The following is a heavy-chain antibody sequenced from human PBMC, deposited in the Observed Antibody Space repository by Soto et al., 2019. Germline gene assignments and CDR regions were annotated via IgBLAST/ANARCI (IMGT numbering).Heavy chain of an antibody. CDR2: MSSDGGNT. J-gene: IGHJ4*02. Sequence: QVQLVESGGGVVQPGRSLRLSCAASGFTFSDYTMHWVRQAPGKELEWVALMSSDGGNTHYTDSVKGRFTISRDNSKNTLYLQMDSLRPEDTPVYYCARYYGDGYYYFDLWGQGTLVTVSS. CDR3: ARYYGDGYYYFDL. CDR1: GFTFSDYT. V-gene: IGHV3-30-3*01. D-gene: IGHD3-3*01.